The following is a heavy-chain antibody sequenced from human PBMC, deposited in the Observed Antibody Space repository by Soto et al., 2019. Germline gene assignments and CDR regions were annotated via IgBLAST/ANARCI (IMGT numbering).Heavy chain of an antibody. CDR1: GFTFSSYA. J-gene: IGHJ4*02. D-gene: IGHD3-22*01. CDR3: ASGGELVVIPCDY. Sequence: HPGVSLRLSCAASGFTFSSYAMSWGRQAPGKGLEWVSAISGSGGGTYYADSVKGRFTISRANSKNTLYLQMNSLRAEDTAVYYCASGGELVVIPCDYWGQGTLVTVSS. CDR2: ISGSGGGT. V-gene: IGHV3-23*01.